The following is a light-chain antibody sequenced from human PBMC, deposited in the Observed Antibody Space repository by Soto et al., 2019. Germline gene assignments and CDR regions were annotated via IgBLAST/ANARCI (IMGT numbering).Light chain of an antibody. V-gene: IGKV1-5*03. J-gene: IGKJ1*01. CDR3: KHDNSYSEA. CDR1: QTISSW. CDR2: KAS. Sequence: DIQMTQSPSTLSGSVGDRVTITCRASQTISSWLAWYQQKPGKAPKLLIYKASTLKSGVPSRFSGSGSGTEFTLTISSLQPDDFATDYGKHDNSYSEAFGQGIKVERK.